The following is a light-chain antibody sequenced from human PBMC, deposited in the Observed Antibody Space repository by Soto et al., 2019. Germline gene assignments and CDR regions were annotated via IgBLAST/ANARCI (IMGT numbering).Light chain of an antibody. CDR3: QQYINYSWT. CDR1: RSISTW. V-gene: IGKV1-5*03. CDR2: QAT. Sequence: DLPMTQSPSTLSASVGDTVTITCRASRSISTWLAWYQQKPGKAPKLLIYQATNLESGVPSRFSGSGSGTEFTLTISSLQPDDFATYYCQQYINYSWTFGPGTKVEIK. J-gene: IGKJ1*01.